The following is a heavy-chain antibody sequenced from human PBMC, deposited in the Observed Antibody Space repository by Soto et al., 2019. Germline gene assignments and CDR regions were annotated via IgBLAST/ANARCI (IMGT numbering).Heavy chain of an antibody. J-gene: IGHJ3*02. V-gene: IGHV3-23*01. D-gene: IGHD2-2*01. Sequence: EVQLLESGGGLVQPGGSLRLSCAASGFTFSSYALRWVRQAPGKGLEWVSAISSSGAGTYYADSVKGRFTISRDNSKNSLFLQMNSLRAEDTAVYYCAKDKGCSTTTCHWNAFDIWGQGTMVTVSS. CDR1: GFTFSSYA. CDR3: AKDKGCSTTTCHWNAFDI. CDR2: ISSSGAGT.